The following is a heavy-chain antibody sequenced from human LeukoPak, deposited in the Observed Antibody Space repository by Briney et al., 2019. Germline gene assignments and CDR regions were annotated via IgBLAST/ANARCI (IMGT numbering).Heavy chain of an antibody. CDR1: GYTFTGYY. J-gene: IGHJ4*02. V-gene: IGHV1-2*02. CDR3: ARSYDILTNLGY. CDR2: INPNSGGT. D-gene: IGHD3-9*01. Sequence: ASVKVSCKASGYTFTGYYMHWVRQAPGQGLEWMGWINPNSGGTNYAQKFQGRVTMTRDTSISTAYMELSRLRSDDTAVYYCARSYDILTNLGYWGQGTLVTVSS.